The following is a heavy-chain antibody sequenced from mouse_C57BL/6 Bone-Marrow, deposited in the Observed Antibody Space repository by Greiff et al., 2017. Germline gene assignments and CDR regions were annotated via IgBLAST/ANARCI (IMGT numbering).Heavy chain of an antibody. CDR2: IDPSDSYT. D-gene: IGHD2-2*01. CDR3: ARRKIGYYWYFDV. J-gene: IGHJ1*03. CDR1: GYTFTSYW. V-gene: IGHV1-50*01. Sequence: VQLQQPGAELVKPGASVKLSCKASGYTFTSYWMQWVKQRPGQGLEWIGEIDPSDSYTNYNQKFKGKATLTVDTSSSTAYMQLSSLTSEDSAVYYCARRKIGYYWYFDVWGKGTTVTVSS.